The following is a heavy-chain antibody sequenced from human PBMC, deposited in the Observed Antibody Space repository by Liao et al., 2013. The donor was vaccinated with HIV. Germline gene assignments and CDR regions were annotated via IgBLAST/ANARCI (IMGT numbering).Heavy chain of an antibody. Sequence: QVQLQESGPGLVKPSQTLSLTCTVSGYSVSSGDYYWTWIRQPAGKGLEWIGRIYSSGSANYNPSLKSRVTMSVDTSKNQFSLKLSSVTAADTAVYYCARTDQYYDFWSGSYTRFNYFDYWGQGTLVTVSS. J-gene: IGHJ4*02. CDR1: GYSVSSGDYY. CDR2: IYSSGSA. CDR3: ARTDQYYDFWSGSYTRFNYFDY. D-gene: IGHD3-3*01. V-gene: IGHV4-61*02.